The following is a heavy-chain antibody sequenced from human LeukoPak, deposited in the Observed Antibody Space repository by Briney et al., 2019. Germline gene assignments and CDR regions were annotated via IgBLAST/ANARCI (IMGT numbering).Heavy chain of an antibody. CDR2: ISGSGGST. D-gene: IGHD4-17*01. Sequence: GGSLRLSCAASGFTFSSYAMSWDRQTPRKGLEWVSSISGSGGSTYYADAVKGRFATSRDNSKNTLSLQMNSLRAEDTAIYYCAKVSYGVLDYWGQGTLVTVSS. J-gene: IGHJ4*02. V-gene: IGHV3-23*01. CDR3: AKVSYGVLDY. CDR1: GFTFSSYA.